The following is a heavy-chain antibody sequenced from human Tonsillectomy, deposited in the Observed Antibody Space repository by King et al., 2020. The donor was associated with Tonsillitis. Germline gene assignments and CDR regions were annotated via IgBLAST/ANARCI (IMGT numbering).Heavy chain of an antibody. CDR1: RYSFTNYW. J-gene: IGHJ4*02. V-gene: IGHV5-51*01. CDR2: IYPDDSDT. CDR3: ARSFIWDYYFDY. Sequence: QLVQSGAEVKKPGESLKISCKGSRYSFTNYWIGWVRQMPGKGLEWMGIIYPDDSDTRYSPSFQGQVTISVDKSTYTAYLQWSSLKASDTAMYYCARSFIWDYYFDYWGQGTLVTVSS. D-gene: IGHD3/OR15-3a*01.